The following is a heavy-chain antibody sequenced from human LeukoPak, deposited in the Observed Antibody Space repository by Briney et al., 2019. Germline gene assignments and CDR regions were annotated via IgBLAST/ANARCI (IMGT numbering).Heavy chain of an antibody. Sequence: GGSLRLSCAASGFTFSNAWMSWVRPAPGKGLEGVGRIKSKTDGGTTDYAAPVKGRFTISRDDSKNTLYLQMNSLKTEDTAVYYCTTVEEGYGPRVAFDIWGQGTMVTVSS. D-gene: IGHD5-18*01. CDR2: IKSKTDGGTT. CDR3: TTVEEGYGPRVAFDI. V-gene: IGHV3-15*01. J-gene: IGHJ3*02. CDR1: GFTFSNAW.